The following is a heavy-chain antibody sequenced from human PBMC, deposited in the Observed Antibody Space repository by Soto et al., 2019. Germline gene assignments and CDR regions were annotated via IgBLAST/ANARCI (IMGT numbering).Heavy chain of an antibody. CDR2: INYSGST. CDR1: GGSISSGGYY. J-gene: IGHJ4*02. D-gene: IGHD3-10*01. CDR3: ARAGGLMHLFDY. V-gene: IGHV4-31*01. Sequence: QVQLQESGPGLVKPSQTLSLTCTVSGGSISSGGYYWSWIRQHPGKGLEWIGYINYSGSTYYNPSLKGPLTLSVDTSKNHCSLKLSSVTAPDTAVYYCARAGGLMHLFDYWGQGTLVTVSS.